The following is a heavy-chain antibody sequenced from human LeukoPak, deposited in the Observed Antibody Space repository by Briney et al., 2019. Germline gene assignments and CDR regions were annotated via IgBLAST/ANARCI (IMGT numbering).Heavy chain of an antibody. V-gene: IGHV4-61*01. Sequence: SETLSLTCSVSGGSVSSGISYWSWIRQPPGEGLEWIAYISDSGGSDYNPSLRGRVTISLDTSKNQFSLRLTSVTAADTAVYYCARSYGSGNYFDYWGQGTLVTVSS. D-gene: IGHD3-10*01. CDR2: ISDSGGS. CDR3: ARSYGSGNYFDY. CDR1: GGSVSSGISY. J-gene: IGHJ4*02.